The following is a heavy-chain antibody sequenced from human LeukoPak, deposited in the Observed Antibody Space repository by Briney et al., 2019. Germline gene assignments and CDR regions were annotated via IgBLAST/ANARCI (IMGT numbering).Heavy chain of an antibody. D-gene: IGHD4-17*01. V-gene: IGHV3-23*01. CDR1: GFTFSSYA. CDR2: ISGSGGST. Sequence: GGSLRLSCAASGFTFSSYAMSWVRQAPGKGLEWVSAISGSGGSTYYADSVKGRFTISRDNAKNSLYLQMNSLRDEDTAVYYCARDPYGPGWFDRWGQGTLVTVSS. J-gene: IGHJ5*02. CDR3: ARDPYGPGWFDR.